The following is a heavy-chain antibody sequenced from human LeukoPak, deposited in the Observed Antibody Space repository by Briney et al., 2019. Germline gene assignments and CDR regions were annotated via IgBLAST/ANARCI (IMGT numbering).Heavy chain of an antibody. V-gene: IGHV3-64*04. Sequence: GGSLRLSCSASGFTFSSYVMHWVRQAPGKGLEYVSGISSDGGITYYADSVKGRFTISRDNSKNTLYLQMNSLRAEDTAVYYCARDEVAATRGAFDIWGQGTMVTVSS. CDR2: ISSDGGIT. CDR3: ARDEVAATRGAFDI. J-gene: IGHJ3*02. CDR1: GFTFSSYV. D-gene: IGHD2-15*01.